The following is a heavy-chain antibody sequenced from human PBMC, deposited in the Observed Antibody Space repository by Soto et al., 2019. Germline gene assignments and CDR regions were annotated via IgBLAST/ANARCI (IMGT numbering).Heavy chain of an antibody. CDR1: GGSISSGDYY. CDR2: IYYSGST. J-gene: IGHJ5*02. CDR3: ARGTVTASKAYNWFDP. V-gene: IGHV4-30-4*01. Sequence: PSETLSLTCTVSGGSISSGDYYWSWIRQPPGKGLEWIGYIYYSGSTYYNPSLKSRVTISVDTSKNQFSLKPSSVTAADTAVYYCARGTVTASKAYNWFDPWGQGTLVTVSS. D-gene: IGHD4-4*01.